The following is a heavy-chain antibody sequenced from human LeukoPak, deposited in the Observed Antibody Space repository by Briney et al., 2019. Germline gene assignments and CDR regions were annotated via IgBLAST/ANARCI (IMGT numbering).Heavy chain of an antibody. Sequence: GRYLRLSCAASGFTFSDYYLSWIRQAPGKGLEWDSYISSSGSTIYYADSVKGRFTISRDNAKNSLYLQMNSLRAEDTAVYYCARGSSSGYNAFDIWGQGTMVTVSS. CDR3: ARGSSSGYNAFDI. V-gene: IGHV3-11*01. J-gene: IGHJ3*02. D-gene: IGHD3-22*01. CDR2: ISSSGSTI. CDR1: GFTFSDYY.